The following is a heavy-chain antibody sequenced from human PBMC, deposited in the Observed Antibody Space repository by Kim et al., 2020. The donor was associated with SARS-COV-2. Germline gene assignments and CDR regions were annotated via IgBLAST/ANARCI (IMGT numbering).Heavy chain of an antibody. V-gene: IGHV3-74*01. J-gene: IGHJ4*02. CDR2: GGGSS. Sequence: GGGSSYYADSVKGRFTTSRDNANNMVYLQMNSLRVDDTAIYYCTSIFEYWGQGALVTVSS. CDR3: TSIFEY. D-gene: IGHD3-3*02.